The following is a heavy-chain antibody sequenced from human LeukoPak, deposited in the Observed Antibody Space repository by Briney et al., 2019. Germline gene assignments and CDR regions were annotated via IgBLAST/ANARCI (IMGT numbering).Heavy chain of an antibody. D-gene: IGHD6-13*01. CDR3: ARAEGIAASPTVDY. J-gene: IGHJ4*02. Sequence: ASVKVSCKASGYTFTGYYLQWVRQAPGQGLEWVGYINPNSGAANYAQKFQGRVTMTRDTSMTTAYMELNSLTSDDTAVYYCARAEGIAASPTVDYWGQGTLVTVSS. V-gene: IGHV1-2*02. CDR2: INPNSGAA. CDR1: GYTFTGYY.